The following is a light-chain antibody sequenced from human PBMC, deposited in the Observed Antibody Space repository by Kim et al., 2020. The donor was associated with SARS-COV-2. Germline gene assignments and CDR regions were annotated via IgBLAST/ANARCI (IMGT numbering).Light chain of an antibody. J-gene: IGKJ4*01. V-gene: IGKV4-1*01. Sequence: VTINCESSQSVLYSSNNNNYLAWYQQKPGQPPKLLIYWASTRESGVPDRFSGSGSGTDFTLTISSLQAEDVAIYYCQQYFSSPLTFGGGTKVDIK. CDR3: QQYFSSPLT. CDR1: QSVLYSSNNNNY. CDR2: WAS.